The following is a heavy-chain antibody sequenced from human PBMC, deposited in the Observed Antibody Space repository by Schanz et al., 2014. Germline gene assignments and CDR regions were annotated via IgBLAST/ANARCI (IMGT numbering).Heavy chain of an antibody. CDR3: ARVHHYDPSGWGYFDY. CDR1: GFTVSSNH. J-gene: IGHJ4*02. D-gene: IGHD6-19*01. V-gene: IGHV3-66*01. Sequence: EGQLAESGGGLVQPGGSLRLSCAVSGFTVSSNHMSWVRQAPGKGLEWVSVIYSGIGAYYADSVKDRFTVSRDNSKNTVYLQMNRLRDEDTAVYCCARVHHYDPSGWGYFDYWGQGALVTVSS. CDR2: IYSGIGA.